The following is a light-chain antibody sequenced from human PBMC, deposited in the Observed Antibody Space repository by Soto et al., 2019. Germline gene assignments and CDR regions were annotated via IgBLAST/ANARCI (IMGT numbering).Light chain of an antibody. V-gene: IGLV2-14*01. J-gene: IGLJ3*02. Sequence: QSVLTQPASVSGSPGQSITISCTGTSSDVGGYNYVSWYQQHPGKAPKLMIYEVSNRPSGVSNRVSGSKSGNTASLTISGLQAEDEADYYCSAYTSSSTWVFGGGTQLTVL. CDR2: EVS. CDR3: SAYTSSSTWV. CDR1: SSDVGGYNY.